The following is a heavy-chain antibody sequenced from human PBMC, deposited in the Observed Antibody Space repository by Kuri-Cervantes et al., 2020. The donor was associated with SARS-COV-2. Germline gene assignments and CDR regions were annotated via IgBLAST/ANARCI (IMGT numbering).Heavy chain of an antibody. D-gene: IGHD2-2*01. CDR2: ISGSGGST. V-gene: IGHV3-23*01. CDR1: GFTFSSYA. CDR3: AKDEGDIVVVPAATGY. J-gene: IGHJ4*02. Sequence: GGSLRLSCAASGFTFSSYAMSWVRQAPGKGLEWVSAISGSGGSTYYADSVKGRFTISRDNSKNTPYLQMNSLRAEDTAVYYCAKDEGDIVVVPAATGYWGQGTLVTVSS.